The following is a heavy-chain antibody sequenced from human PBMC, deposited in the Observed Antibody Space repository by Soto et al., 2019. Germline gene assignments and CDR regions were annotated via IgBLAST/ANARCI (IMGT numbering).Heavy chain of an antibody. CDR3: VIRGFSRGWDYDYCYGMDV. D-gene: IGHD6-25*01. Sequence: QVQLVQSGAEVQKPGASVKVSCKASGYTFNSYDITWVRQAPGQGLEWMGWMNPNTGITGYAPKFQGRVILTRNTCIRTAYTEPSSMTSEETSMNYCVIRGFSRGWDYDYCYGMDVWGQGTTVTVSS. V-gene: IGHV1-8*02. CDR2: MNPNTGIT. J-gene: IGHJ6*02. CDR1: GYTFNSYD.